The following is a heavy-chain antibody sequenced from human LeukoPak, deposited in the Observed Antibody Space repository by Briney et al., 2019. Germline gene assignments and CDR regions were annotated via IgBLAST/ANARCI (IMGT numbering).Heavy chain of an antibody. D-gene: IGHD6-19*01. CDR2: IVTAGDT. CDR3: ARGGGSGGWSPFDP. V-gene: IGHV3-13*04. J-gene: IGHJ5*02. CDR1: GFSFSNYD. Sequence: GGSVRLSCAASGFSFSNYDMHWVRQGTGKGLEWVSSIVTAGDTYYPDSVKGRFAISRENAKNSLFLEMNSLRAGDTAVYYCARGGGSGGWSPFDPWGQEALVTLFS.